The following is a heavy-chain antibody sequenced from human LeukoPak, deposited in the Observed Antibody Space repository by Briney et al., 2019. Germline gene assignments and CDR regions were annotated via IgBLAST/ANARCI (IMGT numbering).Heavy chain of an antibody. CDR1: GFTFTSYA. CDR3: ARCSGGSCYHSDDS. Sequence: GGSLRLSCAASGFTFTSYAMSWVRQAPGKGLEWVSAISGSGGRTYYADSVKGRFTISRDDSKNTVNLQMNSLRAEDTAVYYCARCSGGSCYHSDDSWGQGTLVTVSS. D-gene: IGHD2-15*01. V-gene: IGHV3-23*01. CDR2: ISGSGGRT. J-gene: IGHJ5*01.